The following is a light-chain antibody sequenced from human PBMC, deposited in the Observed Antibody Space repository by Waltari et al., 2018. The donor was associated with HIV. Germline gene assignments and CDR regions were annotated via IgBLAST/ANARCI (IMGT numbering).Light chain of an antibody. CDR1: SSNIGSNS. Sequence: QSVLTQPPSASGTPGQRVTISCSGSSSNIGSNSVNWYQQLPGTAPKLLIYNNNERPSGVPDRCSGPRSGTSASLAISGLQSEDEADYYCAAWDDSLSGRVFGGGTKLTVL. CDR2: NNN. V-gene: IGLV1-44*01. J-gene: IGLJ2*01. CDR3: AAWDDSLSGRV.